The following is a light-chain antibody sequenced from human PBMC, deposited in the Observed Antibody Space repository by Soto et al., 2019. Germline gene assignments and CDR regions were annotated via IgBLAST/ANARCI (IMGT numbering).Light chain of an antibody. CDR3: SSYTSSDTLVV. V-gene: IGLV2-14*01. CDR1: MRDVGAYNL. J-gene: IGLJ1*01. Sequence: QSALTQPASVSGSAGQSITISCSGTMRDVGAYNLVSWYQQHPGTAPKLIIYEVRNRPSGISSRFSGSRSGNTASLTISGLQPEDEGDYYCSSYTSSDTLVVFGTGTKLTVL. CDR2: EVR.